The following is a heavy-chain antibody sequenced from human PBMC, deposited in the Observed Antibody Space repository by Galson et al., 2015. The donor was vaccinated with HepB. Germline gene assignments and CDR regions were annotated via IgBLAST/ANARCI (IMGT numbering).Heavy chain of an antibody. Sequence: SVKVSCKASGYTFTSYAMHWVRQAPGQRLEWMGWINAGNGNTKYSQKFQGRVTITRDTSASTAYMELSSLRSEDTAVYYCARGYSSGWYGKDAFDIWGQGTTVTVSS. J-gene: IGHJ3*02. CDR1: GYTFTSYA. CDR3: ARGYSSGWYGKDAFDI. D-gene: IGHD6-19*01. V-gene: IGHV1-3*01. CDR2: INAGNGNT.